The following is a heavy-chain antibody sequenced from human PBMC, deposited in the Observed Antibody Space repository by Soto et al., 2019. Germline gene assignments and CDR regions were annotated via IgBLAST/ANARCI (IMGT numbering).Heavy chain of an antibody. D-gene: IGHD3-16*02. CDR3: AREGRGSYRYVDY. V-gene: IGHV4-34*01. Sequence: QVQLQQWGAGLLKPSETLSLTCAVYGGSFSGYYWSWIRQPPGKGLEWIGEINHSVSTNYNPSLKSRVTISVDTSKNQFSLKLSSVTAADTAVYYCAREGRGSYRYVDYWGQGTLVTVSS. CDR2: INHSVST. J-gene: IGHJ4*02. CDR1: GGSFSGYY.